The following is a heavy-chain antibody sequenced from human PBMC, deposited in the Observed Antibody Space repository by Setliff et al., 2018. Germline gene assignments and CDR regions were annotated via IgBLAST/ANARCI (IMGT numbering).Heavy chain of an antibody. Sequence: PSETLSLTCAVSDFSVSSVYYWGWIRQPPGKGLEWIGHIYTSGSTNYNPSLKSRVSISVDTSKNQFSLKLSSVTAADTAVYYCARTSTARYFDLWGRGTLVTVS. V-gene: IGHV4-38-2*01. CDR2: IYTSGST. D-gene: IGHD2-2*01. CDR1: DFSVSSVYY. CDR3: ARTSTARYFDL. J-gene: IGHJ2*01.